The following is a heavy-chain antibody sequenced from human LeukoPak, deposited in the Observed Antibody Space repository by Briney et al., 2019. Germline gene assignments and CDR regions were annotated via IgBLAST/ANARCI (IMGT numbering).Heavy chain of an antibody. CDR1: GGSISSGDYY. CDR2: IYYSGST. CDR3: ARVVATRTHYFDY. J-gene: IGHJ4*02. V-gene: IGHV4-30-4*01. D-gene: IGHD5-12*01. Sequence: PSQTLSLTCTVSGGSISSGDYYWSWIRQPPGKGLEWIGYIYYSGSTYYNPSLKSRVTISVDTSKNQFSLKLSSVTAADTAVYYCARVVATRTHYFDYWGQGTLVTVSS.